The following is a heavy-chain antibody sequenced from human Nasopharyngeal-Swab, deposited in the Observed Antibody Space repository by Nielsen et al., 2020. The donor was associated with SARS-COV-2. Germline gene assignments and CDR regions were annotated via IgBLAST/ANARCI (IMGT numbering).Heavy chain of an antibody. CDR1: GFTFSSYA. Sequence: GESLKISCAASGFTFSSYAMHWVRQAPGKGLEWVAVISHDGSNKYYADSVKGRFTISRDNSKNTLYLQMNSLRAEDTAVYYCARSLIVLLWFGELDYWGQGTLVTVSS. CDR2: ISHDGSNK. J-gene: IGHJ4*02. CDR3: ARSLIVLLWFGELDY. V-gene: IGHV3-30-3*01. D-gene: IGHD3-10*01.